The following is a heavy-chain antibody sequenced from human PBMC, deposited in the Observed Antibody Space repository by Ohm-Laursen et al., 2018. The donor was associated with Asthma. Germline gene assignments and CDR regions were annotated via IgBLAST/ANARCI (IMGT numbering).Heavy chain of an antibody. Sequence: RSLRLSCTASGFIFRSYAMHWVRQAPGKGLEWVAVGGSYYDGGLKYYADSVNGRFTVSRDDSKNTLYLQMNSLRAEDTAVYYCARGSAGTHPEYFQHWGQGTLVTVSS. CDR2: GGSYYDGGLK. D-gene: IGHD1-26*01. J-gene: IGHJ1*01. CDR1: GFIFRSYA. V-gene: IGHV3-30-3*01. CDR3: ARGSAGTHPEYFQH.